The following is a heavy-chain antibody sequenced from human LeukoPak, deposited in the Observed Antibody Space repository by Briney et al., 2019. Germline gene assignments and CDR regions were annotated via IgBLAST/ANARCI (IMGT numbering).Heavy chain of an antibody. CDR2: ISSRGGAI. J-gene: IGHJ2*01. D-gene: IGHD5-12*01. CDR3: AKLTEVAPTRPQGSDL. CDR1: GFIFSSYE. Sequence: PGGSLRLSCAASGFIFSSYEMNWVRQAPGKGLEWVSYISSRGGAIYYADSLEGRFTISRDNAKNSLYLQMNSLRAEDTAVYYCAKLTEVAPTRPQGSDLWGRGTLVTVSS. V-gene: IGHV3-48*03.